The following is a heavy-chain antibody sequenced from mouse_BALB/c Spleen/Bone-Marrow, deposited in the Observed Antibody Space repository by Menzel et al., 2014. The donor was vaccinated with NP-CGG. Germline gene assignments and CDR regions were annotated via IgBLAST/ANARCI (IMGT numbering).Heavy chain of an antibody. V-gene: IGHV1-82*01. J-gene: IGHJ3*01. Sequence: VQLQQSGPELVKPGASVKISCRASGYAFSSSWMNWVKQRPGQGLEWIGRIYPGDGGTNYNGKFKGKATLTADKSSSTAYMQLSSLTSVDSAVYFCARTYGSSYFVYWGQGTLVTVSA. D-gene: IGHD1-1*01. CDR1: GYAFSSSW. CDR2: IYPGDGGT. CDR3: ARTYGSSYFVY.